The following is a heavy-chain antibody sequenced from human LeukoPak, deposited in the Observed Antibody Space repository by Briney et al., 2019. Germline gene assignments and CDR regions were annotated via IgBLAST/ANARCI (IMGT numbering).Heavy chain of an antibody. CDR1: GYTFTSYG. CDR3: ARGREDIIVVVPAAIEVEYYYYYTDV. V-gene: IGHV1-18*01. CDR2: ISAYNGNT. Sequence: ASVKVSCKASGYTFTSYGISWVRQAPGQGLEWMGWISAYNGNTNYAQKLQGRVTMTTDTSTSTAYMELRSLRSDDTAVYYCARGREDIIVVVPAAIEVEYYYYYTDVWGKGTTVTVSS. J-gene: IGHJ6*03. D-gene: IGHD2-2*02.